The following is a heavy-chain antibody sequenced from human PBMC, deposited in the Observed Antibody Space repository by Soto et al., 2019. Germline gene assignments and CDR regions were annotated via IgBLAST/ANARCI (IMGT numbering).Heavy chain of an antibody. CDR2: IYYSGST. J-gene: IGHJ5*02. V-gene: IGHV4-30-4*01. Sequence: PSETLSLTCTFSVGSISSGDYYWSWIRQPPGKGLEWIGYIYYSGSTYYNPPLKSRVTISVDTSKNQFSLKLSSVTAADTAVYYCARGAWFGETNWFDPWGQGTMVTVSS. CDR3: ARGAWFGETNWFDP. D-gene: IGHD3-10*01. CDR1: VGSISSGDYY.